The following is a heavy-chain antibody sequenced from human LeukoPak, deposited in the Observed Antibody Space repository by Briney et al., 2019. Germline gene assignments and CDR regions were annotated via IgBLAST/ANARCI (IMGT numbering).Heavy chain of an antibody. V-gene: IGHV1-69*13. J-gene: IGHJ6*02. D-gene: IGHD3-16*01. CDR1: GNSISNYA. CDR3: TTRACHAGGCSSSFYYYYGLHF. CDR2: IIPIFGTA. Sequence: SVKVSCEASGNSISNYAVSWVRQAPGQGFEWMGGIIPIFGTADYAQKFQGRVTITADQSTSTTYMALSSLKSEDTATYYCTTRACHAGGCSSSFYYYYGLHFWGQGTTVSVSS.